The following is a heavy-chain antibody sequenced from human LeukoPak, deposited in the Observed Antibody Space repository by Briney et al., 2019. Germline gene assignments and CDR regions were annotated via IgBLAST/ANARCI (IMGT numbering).Heavy chain of an antibody. J-gene: IGHJ4*02. CDR2: IYYSGST. CDR3: ARLIVVVTAIDY. CDR1: GGSISSGDYY. Sequence: SETLSLTCTVSGGSISSGDYYWSWIRQPPGKGLEWIGYIYYSGSTYYNPSLKSRVTISVDTSKNQFSLKLSSVTAADTAVYYCARLIVVVTAIDYWGQGTLVTVSS. V-gene: IGHV4-30-4*01. D-gene: IGHD2-21*02.